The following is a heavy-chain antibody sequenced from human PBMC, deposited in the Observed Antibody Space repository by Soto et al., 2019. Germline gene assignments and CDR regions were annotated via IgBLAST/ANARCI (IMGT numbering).Heavy chain of an antibody. CDR1: GCSISSYY. CDR2: VSYSGST. CDR3: ARDLRVRNYFSGMDV. J-gene: IGHJ6*02. V-gene: IGHV4-59*01. Sequence: QVQLQQSGPGLVKSSETLSLTCTVSGCSISSYYWSWLRQSPGKGLELIGYVSYSGSTNYNPSLESRVIVSVDTSKNRFSLKLKSVTAADTAVYYCARDLRVRNYFSGMDVWGQGTTVTVSS. D-gene: IGHD4-4*01.